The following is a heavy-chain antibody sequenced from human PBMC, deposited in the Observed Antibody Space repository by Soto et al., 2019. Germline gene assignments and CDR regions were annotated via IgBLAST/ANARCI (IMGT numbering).Heavy chain of an antibody. J-gene: IGHJ5*02. D-gene: IGHD3-10*01. V-gene: IGHV4-61*01. CDR2: IYYSGST. Sequence: QVQLQESGPGLVKPSETLSLTCTVSGGSVSSGSYYWSWIRQPPGKGLEWIGYIYYSGSTNYNPSLKSRVTRTVDPSKNPFPLKLSSVTAADTAVYYCARDHVVRGVINWFDPWGQGTLVTVSS. CDR1: GGSVSSGSYY. CDR3: ARDHVVRGVINWFDP.